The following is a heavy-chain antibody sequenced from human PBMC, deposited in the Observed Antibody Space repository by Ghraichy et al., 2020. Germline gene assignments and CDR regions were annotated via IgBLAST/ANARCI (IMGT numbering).Heavy chain of an antibody. D-gene: IGHD6-13*01. Sequence: SETLSLTCTVSGGSISSSSYYWGWIRQPPGKGLEWIGSIYYSGSTYYNPSLKSRVTISVDTSKNQFSLKLSSVTAADTAVYYCARYGRVIAAAGKPYWFDPWGQGTLVTVSS. CDR2: IYYSGST. CDR1: GGSISSSSYY. V-gene: IGHV4-39*01. J-gene: IGHJ5*02. CDR3: ARYGRVIAAAGKPYWFDP.